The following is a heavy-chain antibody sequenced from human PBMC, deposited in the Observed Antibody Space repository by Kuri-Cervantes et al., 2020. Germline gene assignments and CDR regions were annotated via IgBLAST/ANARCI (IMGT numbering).Heavy chain of an antibody. D-gene: IGHD4-17*01. Sequence: GGFLRFSCAASEFTFSSYAMSWVRQAPGKGLKLVSAISGRGGSTYYAASVKGRFTISRDNSKNTLYLQMNSLRAEDTAVYRCARDGVTVTTTYYYGMDVWGQGTTVTVSS. CDR2: ISGRGGST. CDR3: ARDGVTVTTTYYYGMDV. CDR1: EFTFSSYA. J-gene: IGHJ6*02. V-gene: IGHV3-23*01.